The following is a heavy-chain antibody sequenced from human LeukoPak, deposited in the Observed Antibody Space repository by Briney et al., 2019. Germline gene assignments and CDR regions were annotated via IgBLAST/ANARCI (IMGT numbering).Heavy chain of an antibody. Sequence: GSSVKVSCKASGGTFSSYAISWVRQAPGQGLEWMGGIIPIFGTANYAQKFQGRVTITTDESTSTAYMELSSLRSEDTALYYCARRSHYGDYFDHWGQGTLVTVFS. CDR2: IIPIFGTA. D-gene: IGHD4-17*01. V-gene: IGHV1-69*05. CDR1: GGTFSSYA. J-gene: IGHJ4*02. CDR3: ARRSHYGDYFDH.